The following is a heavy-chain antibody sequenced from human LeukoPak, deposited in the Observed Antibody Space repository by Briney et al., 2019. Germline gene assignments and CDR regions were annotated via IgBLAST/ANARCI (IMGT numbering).Heavy chain of an antibody. V-gene: IGHV4-39*01. J-gene: IGHJ4*02. D-gene: IGHD3/OR15-3a*01. Sequence: PGGSLRLSCAASGFIFSSYAMNWVRQAPGKGLEWIGSIYYSGSTYYNPSLKSRVTISVDTSKNQFSLKLRSVTAADTAVYYCARHFGTWGQGTLVTVSS. CDR2: IYYSGST. CDR3: ARHFGT. CDR1: GFIFSSYA.